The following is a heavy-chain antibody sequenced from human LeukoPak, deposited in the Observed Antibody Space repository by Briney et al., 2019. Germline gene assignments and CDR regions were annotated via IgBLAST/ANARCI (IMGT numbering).Heavy chain of an antibody. J-gene: IGHJ4*02. D-gene: IGHD6-6*01. CDR2: IYYSGST. Sequence: PSETLSLTCTVSGGSISSYYWSWLRQPPGKGLEWIGYIYYSGSTNYNPSLKSRVTISVDTSKNQFSLKLSSVTAADTAVYYCARGRASSSVNYWGQGTLVTVSS. CDR3: ARGRASSSVNY. V-gene: IGHV4-59*08. CDR1: GGSISSYY.